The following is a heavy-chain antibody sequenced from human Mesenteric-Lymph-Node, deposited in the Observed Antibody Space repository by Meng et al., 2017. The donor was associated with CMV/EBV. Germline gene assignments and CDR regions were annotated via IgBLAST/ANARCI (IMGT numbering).Heavy chain of an antibody. CDR2: IYYSGST. Sequence: CSVSGRSINNFYWTWIRQPPGKGLEWIGYIYYSGSTNYNPSLKGRATMSVDTSKNEFSLRLSSVTAADTAIYYCARLAFDGSGWRPDYWGQGTLVTVSS. D-gene: IGHD6-19*01. J-gene: IGHJ4*02. CDR3: ARLAFDGSGWRPDY. CDR1: GRSINNFY. V-gene: IGHV4-59*08.